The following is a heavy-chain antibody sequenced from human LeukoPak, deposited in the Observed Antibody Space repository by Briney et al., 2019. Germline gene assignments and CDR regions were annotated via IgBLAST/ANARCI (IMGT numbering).Heavy chain of an antibody. D-gene: IGHD2-21*02. J-gene: IGHJ3*02. CDR1: GYTFTSYD. V-gene: IGHV1-18*01. CDR2: ISDYNGDT. CDR3: ARDLLYCGGDCYHDAFDI. Sequence: ASVKVSCKASGYTFTSYDISWVRQAPGRGLEGMGWISDYNGDTNYAQKLQGRVAMTTDTSTSTDYMELRSLRSDDTAVYYCARDLLYCGGDCYHDAFDIWGQGTMVTVSS.